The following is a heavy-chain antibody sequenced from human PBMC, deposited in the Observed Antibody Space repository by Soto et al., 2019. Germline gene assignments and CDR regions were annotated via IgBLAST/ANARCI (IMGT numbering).Heavy chain of an antibody. CDR2: IWYDGSTE. D-gene: IGHD6-6*01. J-gene: IGHJ5*02. Sequence: GGSLRLSCAASGFILSNYGMHWVRQTPGKGLEWVAVIWYDGSTEYYADSVKGRFTISRDNANHTLYLQMNSLRGEDTALYYCARESVSSASDVSWFDPWGQGTLVTVSS. CDR1: GFILSNYG. V-gene: IGHV3-33*01. CDR3: ARESVSSASDVSWFDP.